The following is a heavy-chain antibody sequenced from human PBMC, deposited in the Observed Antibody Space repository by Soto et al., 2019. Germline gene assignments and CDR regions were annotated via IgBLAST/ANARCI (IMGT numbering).Heavy chain of an antibody. D-gene: IGHD6-6*01. CDR1: GFTFSNAW. Sequence: SLRLSCAASGFTFSNAWMNWVRQAPGKGLEWVGRIKSKTDGGTTDYAAPVKGRFTISRDDSKNTLYLQMNSLKTEDTAVYYCTTLWHPCCSSLFYYYYGMDVWGQGTTVTVSS. CDR3: TTLWHPCCSSLFYYYYGMDV. CDR2: IKSKTDGGTT. V-gene: IGHV3-15*07. J-gene: IGHJ6*02.